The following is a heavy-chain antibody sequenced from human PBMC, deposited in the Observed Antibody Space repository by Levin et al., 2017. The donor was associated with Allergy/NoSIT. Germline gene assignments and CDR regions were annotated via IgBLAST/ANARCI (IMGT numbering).Heavy chain of an antibody. CDR1: GFTFNSYN. CDR2: ISSGGSYI. CDR3: AKEGRFSYRQTPIDS. D-gene: IGHD3-10*01. Sequence: GGSLRLSCAASGFTFNSYNMNWVRQPPGKGLEWVSSISSGGSYIYYADSVKGRFTISRDSAKNSLYLQMNSLRAEDTAVYYCAKEGRFSYRQTPIDSWGQGTLVTVSS. J-gene: IGHJ4*02. V-gene: IGHV3-21*01.